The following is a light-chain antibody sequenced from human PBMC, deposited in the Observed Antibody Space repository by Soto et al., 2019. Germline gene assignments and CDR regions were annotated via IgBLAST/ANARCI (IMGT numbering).Light chain of an antibody. Sequence: DIQMTQSPTSLSASVGDRVTITCRASQDIRNFVAWYQQKPGKAPKLLIYAASTLQSGVPSRFSGSGSGTHFTLTINSRQPEDVATYSCQKYSSVPVFGPGTKVEIK. J-gene: IGKJ3*01. V-gene: IGKV1-27*01. CDR1: QDIRNF. CDR2: AAS. CDR3: QKYSSVPV.